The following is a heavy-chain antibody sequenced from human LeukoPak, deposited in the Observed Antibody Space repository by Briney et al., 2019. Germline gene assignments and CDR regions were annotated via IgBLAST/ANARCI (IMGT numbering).Heavy chain of an antibody. J-gene: IGHJ6*02. Sequence: SETLSLTCTVSGGSISSYYWSWIRQPAGKGLEWIGRIYTSGSTNYDPSLKSRVTMSVDTSKNQFSLKLSSVTAADTAVYYCARSYDVNYYYYYGMDVWGQGTTVTVSS. CDR3: ARSYDVNYYYYYGMDV. V-gene: IGHV4-4*07. CDR1: GGSISSYY. D-gene: IGHD3-3*01. CDR2: IYTSGST.